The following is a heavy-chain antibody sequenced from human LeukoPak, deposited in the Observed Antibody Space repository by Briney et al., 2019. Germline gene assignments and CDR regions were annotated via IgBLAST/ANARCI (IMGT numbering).Heavy chain of an antibody. V-gene: IGHV3-48*04. J-gene: IGHJ4*02. D-gene: IGHD3-22*01. CDR2: INSSSGTI. CDR1: GFKLIGYS. CDR3: AKEGDNTGYRYFDD. Sequence: PGGSLRLSCAASGFKLIGYSMNWVRQAPGKGLEWVSYINSSSGTIIYADSVKGRFTISRDNAKNSLYPQMNSLRAEDTAVYYCAKEGDNTGYRYFDDWGQGTLVTVSS.